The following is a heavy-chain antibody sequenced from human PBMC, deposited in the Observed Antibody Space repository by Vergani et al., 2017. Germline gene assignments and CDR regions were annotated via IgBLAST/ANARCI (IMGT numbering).Heavy chain of an antibody. CDR3: ARQRPGSGWSPGDFDD. Sequence: QVRLQESGPGLVKPSETLSLTCSVSGGSMSGYYWSWIRQPPGKELEWIGYIYYSGSTYYNPSLKSRVAISVDTSKNQFSLKVTSVTAADTAVYFCARQRPGSGWSPGDFDDWGQGILVTVSS. CDR1: GGSMSGYY. J-gene: IGHJ4*02. D-gene: IGHD6-19*01. V-gene: IGHV4-59*08. CDR2: IYYSGST.